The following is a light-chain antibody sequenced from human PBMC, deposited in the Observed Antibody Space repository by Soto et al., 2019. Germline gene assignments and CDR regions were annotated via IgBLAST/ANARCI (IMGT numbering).Light chain of an antibody. Sequence: EVVLTQSPGTLSLSPGERATLSCRASESVSSSFLTWYQQKPGQAPRLLIYRTSNRVTGIPDRFSGSGSGTDFTLTISRLESEDFAVYFCQHYGNSPWTFGQGTKVEIK. V-gene: IGKV3-20*01. CDR3: QHYGNSPWT. CDR1: ESVSSSF. CDR2: RTS. J-gene: IGKJ1*01.